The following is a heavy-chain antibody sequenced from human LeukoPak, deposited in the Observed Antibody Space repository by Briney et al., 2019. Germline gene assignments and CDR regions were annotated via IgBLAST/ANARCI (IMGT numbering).Heavy chain of an antibody. Sequence: GASVKVSCKASGGTFSSYAISWVRQAPGQGLEWMGRIIPILGIANYAQKFQGRVTITADKSTSTAYMELSSLRSEDTAVYYCARSSGYDDLDYWGQGTLVTVSS. V-gene: IGHV1-69*04. CDR3: ARSSGYDDLDY. CDR2: IIPILGIA. CDR1: GGTFSSYA. J-gene: IGHJ4*02. D-gene: IGHD5-12*01.